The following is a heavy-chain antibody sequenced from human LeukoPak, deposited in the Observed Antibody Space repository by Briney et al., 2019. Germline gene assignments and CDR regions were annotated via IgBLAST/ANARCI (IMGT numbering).Heavy chain of an antibody. D-gene: IGHD3-22*01. J-gene: IGHJ4*02. Sequence: SETLSLTCTVSGGSISSGDYYWSWIRQPPGKGLEWIGYIYYSGSTYYNQSPKSRVTIPVDTSKNQFSLKLSSVTAADTAVYYCARAGDSSGYSLDYWGQGTLVTVSS. CDR1: GGSISSGDYY. CDR3: ARAGDSSGYSLDY. V-gene: IGHV4-30-4*01. CDR2: IYYSGST.